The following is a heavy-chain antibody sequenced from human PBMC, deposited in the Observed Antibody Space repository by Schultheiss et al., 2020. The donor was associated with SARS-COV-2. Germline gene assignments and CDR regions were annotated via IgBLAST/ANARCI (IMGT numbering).Heavy chain of an antibody. Sequence: GGSLRLSCAASGFTFSSYAMHWVRQAPGKGLEWVSAISGSGGSTYYADSVKGRFTISRDNSKNTLYLQMNSLRAEDTAVYYCAKDRRSSGSLDYWGQGTLVTVSS. D-gene: IGHD1-26*01. CDR2: ISGSGGST. J-gene: IGHJ4*02. CDR3: AKDRRSSGSLDY. CDR1: GFTFSSYA. V-gene: IGHV3-23*01.